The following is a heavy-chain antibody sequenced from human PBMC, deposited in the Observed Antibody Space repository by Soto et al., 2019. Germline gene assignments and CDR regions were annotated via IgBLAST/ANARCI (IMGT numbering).Heavy chain of an antibody. V-gene: IGHV4-31*01. CDR1: GGSINDGAYY. Sequence: QVQLQESGPGLVKPSQTLSLTCTVSGGSINDGAYYWKWVRLHPGKGLGWIGYIRYSGNTYYNPSLKSLVIISLDTCKNQFSLMLSSVTAADTAVYYCARSNYGDYGSQSDHWGQGTPVTVSS. CDR3: ARSNYGDYGSQSDH. D-gene: IGHD4-17*01. CDR2: IRYSGNT. J-gene: IGHJ4*02.